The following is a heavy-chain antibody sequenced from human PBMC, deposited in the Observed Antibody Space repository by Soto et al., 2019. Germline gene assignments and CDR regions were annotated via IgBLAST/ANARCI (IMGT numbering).Heavy chain of an antibody. CDR2: ISNDGRNK. CDR1: GFTFSNYG. CDR3: AKDSYYYDSSGLSDY. Sequence: QVQLVESGGGVVQPGRSPRLSCAASGFTFSNYGMHWVRQAPGKGLEWVALISNDGRNKYHVDSVKGRFTISRDNSKNTLYLQMNSLRAEDTAVYYCAKDSYYYDSSGLSDYWGQGTLVTVSS. V-gene: IGHV3-30*18. J-gene: IGHJ4*02. D-gene: IGHD3-22*01.